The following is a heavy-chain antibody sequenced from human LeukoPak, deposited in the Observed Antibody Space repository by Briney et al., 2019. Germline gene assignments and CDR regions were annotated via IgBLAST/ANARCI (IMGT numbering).Heavy chain of an antibody. CDR2: INPNSGGT. CDR3: ARPKDYYDSSGYSAAFDI. V-gene: IGHV1-2*02. Sequence: ASVKVSCKASGYTFTDYFMYWVRQAPGQGLEWMGWINPNSGGTNYAQKFQGRVTMTRDTSISTAYMELSRLRSDDTAVYYCARPKDYYDSSGYSAAFDIWGQGTMVTVSS. J-gene: IGHJ3*02. CDR1: GYTFTDYF. D-gene: IGHD3-22*01.